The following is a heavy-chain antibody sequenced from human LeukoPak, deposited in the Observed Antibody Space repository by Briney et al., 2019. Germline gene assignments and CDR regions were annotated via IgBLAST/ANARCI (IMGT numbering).Heavy chain of an antibody. CDR1: GYTFTGYY. D-gene: IGHD6-19*01. Sequence: GASVKVSCKASGYTFTGYYMHWVRQAPGQGLEWMGWINPNSGGTNYAQKFQGRVTMTRDTSISTAYMELSRLRSDDTAVYYCARDRKAVAGWDFDYWGQGTLVTVSS. CDR3: ARDRKAVAGWDFDY. J-gene: IGHJ4*02. CDR2: INPNSGGT. V-gene: IGHV1-2*02.